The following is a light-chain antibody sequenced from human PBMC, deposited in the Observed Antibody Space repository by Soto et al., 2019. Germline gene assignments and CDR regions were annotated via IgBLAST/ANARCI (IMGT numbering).Light chain of an antibody. V-gene: IGKV3-15*01. CDR2: GAS. CDR3: QQYNDGPRT. Sequence: EIVMTQSPATLSVSPGERATLSCRASQSVSSNLAWYQQKPGQAPRLLIYGASTRATGIPARFSGSGSGTEFTLTISSLQSEDFAFYYGQQYNDGPRTVGHGTKVEVK. CDR1: QSVSSN. J-gene: IGKJ1*01.